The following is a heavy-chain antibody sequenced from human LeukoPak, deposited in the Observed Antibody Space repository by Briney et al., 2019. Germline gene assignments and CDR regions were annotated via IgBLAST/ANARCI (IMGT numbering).Heavy chain of an antibody. Sequence: ASVKVSCKASGYTFTSYGISWVRQAPGQGLEWMGWISAYNGNTNYAQKLQGRVTMTTDTSTSTAYMEPRSLRSDDTAVYYCARSSFFSWWILNYMDVWGKGTTVTVSS. CDR1: GYTFTSYG. D-gene: IGHD2-2*03. V-gene: IGHV1-18*01. CDR2: ISAYNGNT. CDR3: ARSSFFSWWILNYMDV. J-gene: IGHJ6*03.